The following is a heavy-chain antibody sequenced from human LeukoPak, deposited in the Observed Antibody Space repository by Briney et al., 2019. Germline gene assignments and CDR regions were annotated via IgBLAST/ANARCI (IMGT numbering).Heavy chain of an antibody. V-gene: IGHV4-34*01. CDR3: ARAYKASPLHNAIDS. CDR2: TDHSGTT. Sequence: SETLSLTCAVYGGSFSGYFWSWIRQTPGRGLEWIGETDHSGTTNYNPSLKSRVIISPDTSKSQFSLKVNSVTAADTAVYYCARAYKASPLHNAIDSWGQGTLVTVSS. J-gene: IGHJ4*02. CDR1: GGSFSGYF. D-gene: IGHD1-14*01.